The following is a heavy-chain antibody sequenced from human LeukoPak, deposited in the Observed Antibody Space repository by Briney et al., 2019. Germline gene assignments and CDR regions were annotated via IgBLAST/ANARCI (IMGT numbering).Heavy chain of an antibody. CDR1: GGSISSNSYY. D-gene: IGHD5-18*01. V-gene: IGHV4-39*01. Sequence: SETLSLTCTVSGGSISSNSYYWGWIRQPPGKGLEGIGSIYYSGSTYYNPSLKSRVTISVDTSKNQFSLKLSSVTAADTAVYYCARLYSYLVYYFDYWGQGTLVTVSS. CDR3: ARLYSYLVYYFDY. J-gene: IGHJ4*02. CDR2: IYYSGST.